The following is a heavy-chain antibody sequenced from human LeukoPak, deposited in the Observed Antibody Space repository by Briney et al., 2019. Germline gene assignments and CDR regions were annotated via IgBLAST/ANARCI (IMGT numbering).Heavy chain of an antibody. Sequence: PSDTLSLTYTVCGGSIRSYYWRWIRQPAGKGLDGIGRIYTSGSNNYNASLQNRVSMSVDTSKNHSSLKARSVTAADTGVYYCARENSGSYREFDSWGPGTLVTVSS. V-gene: IGHV4-4*07. J-gene: IGHJ4*02. CDR2: IYTSGSN. CDR3: ARENSGSYREFDS. CDR1: GGSIRSYY. D-gene: IGHD1-26*01.